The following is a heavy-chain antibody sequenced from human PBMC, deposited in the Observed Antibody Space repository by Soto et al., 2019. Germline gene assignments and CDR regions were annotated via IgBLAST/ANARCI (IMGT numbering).Heavy chain of an antibody. J-gene: IGHJ4*02. Sequence: QVQLVESGGGVVQPGRSLRLSCAASGFTFSSYGMHWVRQAPGKGLEWEAVISYDGSNKYYADSVKGRFTISRDNSKNTLYLQMNSLRAEDTAVYYCAKEATTVTALDYWGQGTLVTVSS. CDR3: AKEATTVTALDY. CDR1: GFTFSSYG. CDR2: ISYDGSNK. V-gene: IGHV3-30*18. D-gene: IGHD4-17*01.